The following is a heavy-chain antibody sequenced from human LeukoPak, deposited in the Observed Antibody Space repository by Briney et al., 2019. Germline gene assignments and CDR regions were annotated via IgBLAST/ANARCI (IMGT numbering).Heavy chain of an antibody. CDR2: ISGSGGST. V-gene: IGHV3-23*01. D-gene: IGHD5-18*01. CDR3: ARGSYSYGPFDY. Sequence: GGSLRLSCAASGFTFSSYAMSWARQAPGKGLEWVSAISGSGGSTYYADSVKGRFTISRDNAKNSLYLQMNSLRAEDTAVYYCARGSYSYGPFDYWGQGTLVTVSS. CDR1: GFTFSSYA. J-gene: IGHJ4*02.